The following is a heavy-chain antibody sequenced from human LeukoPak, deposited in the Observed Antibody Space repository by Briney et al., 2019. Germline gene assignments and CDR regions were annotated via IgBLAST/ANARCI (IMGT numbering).Heavy chain of an antibody. CDR3: AKGDYYDVLTGRQNWFGP. CDR2: ISYDGSKK. CDR1: GFMFSSHG. J-gene: IGHJ5*02. D-gene: IGHD3-9*01. Sequence: PGGSLRLSCAASGFMFSSHGMHWVRQAPGKGLEWVAVISYDGSKKYYGDSVKGRFTISRDNSKNTLYLQMNSLRVEDTAVYYCAKGDYYDVLTGRQNWFGPWGQGTLVTVSS. V-gene: IGHV3-30*18.